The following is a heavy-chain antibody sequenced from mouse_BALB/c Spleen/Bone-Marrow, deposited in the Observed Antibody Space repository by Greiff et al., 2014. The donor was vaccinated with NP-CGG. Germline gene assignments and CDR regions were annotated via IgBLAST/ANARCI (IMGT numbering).Heavy chain of an antibody. CDR3: GRYGYAAMDF. D-gene: IGHD2-2*01. CDR1: GFSFTDYF. V-gene: IGHV1-37*01. J-gene: IGHJ4*01. Sequence: EVQLQQSGPELVKPGASVKLSCRASGFSFTDYFINWVKQNHGKSLEWIGRIHPYNGDTFYNQKFKVKATLTVDKSSNTARMELLSLTAEDSAVCYCGRYGYAAMDFWGQGTSVTVSS. CDR2: IHPYNGDT.